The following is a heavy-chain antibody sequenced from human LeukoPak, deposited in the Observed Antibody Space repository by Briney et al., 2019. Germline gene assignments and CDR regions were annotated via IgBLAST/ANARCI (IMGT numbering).Heavy chain of an antibody. V-gene: IGHV3-33*06. Sequence: GRSLRLSCAASGYNFNDYAMHWVRHAPDKGLEWVAAIWYDGSNKYYADSVKGRFTISRDNSKSTLYLQMDSLRAEDTAVYYCAKDNDLWNSHHRGRGLDYWGQGTLVTVCS. D-gene: IGHD3-3*01. CDR1: GYNFNDYA. J-gene: IGHJ4*02. CDR2: IWYDGSNK. CDR3: AKDNDLWNSHHRGRGLDY.